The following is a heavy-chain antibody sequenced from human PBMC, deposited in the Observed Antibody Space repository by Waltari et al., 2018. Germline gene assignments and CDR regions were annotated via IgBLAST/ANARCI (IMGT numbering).Heavy chain of an antibody. CDR1: GFVFSDYE. J-gene: IGHJ4*02. CDR3: ARGTGWYFFDF. V-gene: IGHV3-48*03. CDR2: IRINGFTK. Sequence: EVQLVESGGGLVQPGGSLRLSCAASGFVFSDYEMNWVRQAPGKGLEWIAYIRINGFTKEYGDFVKGRFTITRDRTRNSLYLQMGGLRAEDTALYYWARGTGWYFFDFWGQGTLVTVSS. D-gene: IGHD6-19*01.